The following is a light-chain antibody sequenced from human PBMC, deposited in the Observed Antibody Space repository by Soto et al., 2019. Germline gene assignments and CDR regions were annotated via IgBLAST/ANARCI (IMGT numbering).Light chain of an antibody. V-gene: IGKV3-11*01. Sequence: EIVLTQSPDTLSLSPGERATLSCRASQSVTTYLAWYQQRPGQAPRLLIYDASNRATGIPARFSGSGSGTDFTLTISSLEPEDFAVYYCQQYNNWPPITFGQGTRLEI. CDR1: QSVTTY. J-gene: IGKJ5*01. CDR3: QQYNNWPPIT. CDR2: DAS.